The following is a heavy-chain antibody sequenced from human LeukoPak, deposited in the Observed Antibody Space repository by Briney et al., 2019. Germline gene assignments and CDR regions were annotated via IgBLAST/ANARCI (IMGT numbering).Heavy chain of an antibody. D-gene: IGHD3-3*01. V-gene: IGHV4-38-2*01. J-gene: IGHJ6*03. CDR2: ISHSGSA. Sequence: SETLSLTCAVYGGSFSGYYWGWIRQPPGKGLEWIGSISHSGSAYYNPSLKSRVTISLDTSKNQFSLKLSSVTAADTALYYCARAIRDFRGAGTVYYYFYYMDVWGKGTTVTVSS. CDR1: GGSFSGYY. CDR3: ARAIRDFRGAGTVYYYFYYMDV.